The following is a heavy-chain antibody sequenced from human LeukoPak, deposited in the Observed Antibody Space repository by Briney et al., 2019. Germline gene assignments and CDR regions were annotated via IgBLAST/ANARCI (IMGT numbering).Heavy chain of an antibody. D-gene: IGHD3-22*01. J-gene: IGHJ3*02. CDR1: GGTFSSYA. Sequence: SVKVSCKASGGTFSSYAISWVRQAPGQGLEWMGGITPIFGTANYAQKFQGRVTITADKSTSTAYMELSSLRSEDTAVYYCARSVAYDSSFLVAFDIWGQGTMVTVSS. V-gene: IGHV1-69*06. CDR3: ARSVAYDSSFLVAFDI. CDR2: ITPIFGTA.